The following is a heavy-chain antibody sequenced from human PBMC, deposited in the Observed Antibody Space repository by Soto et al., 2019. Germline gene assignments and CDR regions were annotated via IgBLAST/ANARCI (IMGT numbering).Heavy chain of an antibody. CDR1: GDSVSSEHTY. CDR2: IYYSGST. V-gene: IGHV4-61*03. CDR3: ARGMDNGKVGS. Sequence: QVQLQESGPGLVKPSEALSLTCTVSGDSVSSEHTYWSWIRQPPGKGLEWIGYIYYSGSTNYNPSLKSRVILYMHKSKDHFALKLNSVTAADTAVYYCARGMDNGKVGSWGQGTLVTGSS. J-gene: IGHJ4*02. D-gene: IGHD1-1*01.